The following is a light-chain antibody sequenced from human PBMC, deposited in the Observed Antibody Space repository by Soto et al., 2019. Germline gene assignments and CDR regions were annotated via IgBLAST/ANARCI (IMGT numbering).Light chain of an antibody. CDR2: SNN. CDR3: AAWDDSLNDRV. J-gene: IGLJ1*01. CDR1: SSDIGTNT. V-gene: IGLV1-44*01. Sequence: QSVLTQPLSASGTPGQRVTISCSGSSSDIGTNTVSWYQQVPGTAPKLLIYSNNQRPSGVPDRFSASKSGTSASLAISGLQSEDEAAYYCAAWDDSLNDRVFGTGTKVTVL.